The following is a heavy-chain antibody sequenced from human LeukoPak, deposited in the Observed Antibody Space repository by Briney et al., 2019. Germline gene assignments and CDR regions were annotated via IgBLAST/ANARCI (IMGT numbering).Heavy chain of an antibody. V-gene: IGHV1-2*02. J-gene: IGHJ4*02. CDR2: INPNSGGT. Sequence: ASVKVSCKASGYTFTGYYMHWVRQAPGQGLEWMGWINPNSGGTNYAQKFQGRVTMTRDTSISTAYMELSRLRSDDTAVYYCARVPGSGSSYDYWGQGTLVTVSS. CDR1: GYTFTGYY. CDR3: ARVPGSGSSYDY. D-gene: IGHD3-10*01.